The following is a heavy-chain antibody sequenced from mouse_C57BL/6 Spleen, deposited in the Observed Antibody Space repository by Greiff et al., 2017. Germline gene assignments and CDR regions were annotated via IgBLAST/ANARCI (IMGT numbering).Heavy chain of an antibody. Sequence: QVQLQQPGAELVRPGSSVKLSCKASGYTFTSYWMDWVKQRPGQGLEWIGNIYPSDSETHYNQKFKDKATLTEDKSSSTAYMQLSSLTSEEAAVYYCARLDNGNTMDYWGQGTSLTVSS. CDR1: GYTFTSYW. D-gene: IGHD2-1*01. V-gene: IGHV1-61*01. CDR3: ARLDNGNTMDY. J-gene: IGHJ4*01. CDR2: IYPSDSET.